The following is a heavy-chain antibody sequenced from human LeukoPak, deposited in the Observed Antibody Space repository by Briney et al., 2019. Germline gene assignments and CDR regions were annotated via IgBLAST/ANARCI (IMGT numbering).Heavy chain of an antibody. V-gene: IGHV1-8*01. CDR3: VRSSSLVRGVILLTSDHHGIH. Sequence: ASVKVSCKTSGYTFTSYDINWVRQAPGQGLEWMAWTNPYSDNTGYLQKFRGRLTMTRDISIGTAYMELSSLGSEDTAVYYCVRSSSLVRGVILLTSDHHGIHWGQGTLVTVTS. J-gene: IGHJ4*02. D-gene: IGHD3-10*01. CDR2: TNPYSDNT. CDR1: GYTFTSYD.